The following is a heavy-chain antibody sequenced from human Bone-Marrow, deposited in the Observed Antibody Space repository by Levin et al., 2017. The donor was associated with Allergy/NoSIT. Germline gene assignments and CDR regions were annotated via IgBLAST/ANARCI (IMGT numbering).Heavy chain of an antibody. D-gene: IGHD6-19*01. CDR2: ISSSSSYI. Sequence: PGGSLRLSCAASGFTFSSYSMNWVRQAPGKGLEWVSSISSSSSYIYYADSVKGRFTISRDNAKNSLYLQMNSLRAEDTAVYYCARDRVEAEWLVRDDDWGQGTLVTVSS. CDR3: ARDRVEAEWLVRDDD. CDR1: GFTFSSYS. V-gene: IGHV3-21*01. J-gene: IGHJ4*02.